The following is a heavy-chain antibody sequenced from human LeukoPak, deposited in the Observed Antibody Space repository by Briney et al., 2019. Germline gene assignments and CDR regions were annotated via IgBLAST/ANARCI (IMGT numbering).Heavy chain of an antibody. V-gene: IGHV4-59*01. CDR2: IYYSGST. J-gene: IGHJ5*02. Sequence: SETLSLTCTVSGDSISGYYWNWIRQPPGKGLEWIGYIYYSGSTNYKPSLKSRVTISVDTSKNQFSLKLSSVTAADTAVYYCARGGYYGSGNDFRFDPWGQGTLVTVSS. CDR1: GDSISGYY. CDR3: ARGGYYGSGNDFRFDP. D-gene: IGHD3-10*01.